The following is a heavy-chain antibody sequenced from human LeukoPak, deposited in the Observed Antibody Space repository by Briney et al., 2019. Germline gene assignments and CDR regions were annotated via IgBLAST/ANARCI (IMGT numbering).Heavy chain of an antibody. Sequence: GGSLRLSCAASGFTVSSNYMSWVRQAPGKGLEWVSVIYSGGSTYYADSVKGRFTISRDNSKNTLYLQMNSLRAEDTAVYYCARDHGGIAVAGTGEQSGGFDYWGQGTLVTVSS. CDR3: ARDHGGIAVAGTGEQSGGFDY. J-gene: IGHJ4*02. CDR1: GFTVSSNY. V-gene: IGHV3-66*01. D-gene: IGHD6-19*01. CDR2: IYSGGST.